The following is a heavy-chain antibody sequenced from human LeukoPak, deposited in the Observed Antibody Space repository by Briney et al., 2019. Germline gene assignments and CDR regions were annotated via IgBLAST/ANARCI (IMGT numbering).Heavy chain of an antibody. Sequence: GASVKVSCKASGGTFSSYAISWVRQAPGQGLEWMGRIIPILGIANYAQKFQGRVTITADKSTSTAYMELSSLRSEDTAVYYCVSSIAAAGKPLPFDYWGQGTLVTVSS. J-gene: IGHJ4*02. D-gene: IGHD6-13*01. CDR1: GGTFSSYA. CDR2: IIPILGIA. CDR3: VSSIAAAGKPLPFDY. V-gene: IGHV1-69*04.